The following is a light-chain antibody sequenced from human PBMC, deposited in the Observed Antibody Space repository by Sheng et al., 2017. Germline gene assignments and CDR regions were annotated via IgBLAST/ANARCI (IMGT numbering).Light chain of an antibody. CDR3: QQRRNWPPLT. V-gene: IGKV3-11*01. CDR1: ESVESY. CDR2: DAF. Sequence: EIVLTQSPGTLSLSPGERATLSCRASESVESYLAWYQQKPGQAPRLLIYDAFYRATGIPDRFSGSGSGTDFTLTISSLEPEDFAVYYCQQRRNWPPLTFGGGPKWRSN. J-gene: IGKJ4*01.